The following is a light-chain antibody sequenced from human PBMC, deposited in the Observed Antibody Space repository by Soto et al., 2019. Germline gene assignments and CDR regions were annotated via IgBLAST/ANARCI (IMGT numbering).Light chain of an antibody. V-gene: IGLV1-51*01. CDR2: DNN. CDR3: GTWDSSLNAGV. J-gene: IGLJ3*02. CDR1: SSNIGAGYD. Sequence: QSVLTQPPSVSGAPGQRVTISCTGSSSNIGAGYDVHWYQQLPGTAPKLLIYDNNERPSGIPDRFSASKSGTSATLGITGLQTGDEADYYCGTWDSSLNAGVFGGGTKLTVL.